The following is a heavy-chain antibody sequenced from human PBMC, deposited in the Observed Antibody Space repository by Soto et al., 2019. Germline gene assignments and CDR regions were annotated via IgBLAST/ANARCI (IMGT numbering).Heavy chain of an antibody. V-gene: IGHV3-21*01. CDR3: ARDFFAAINMVRGVTPRPAFDI. J-gene: IGHJ3*02. Sequence: PGGSLRLSCAASGFTFSSYSMNWVRQAPGKGLEWVSSISSSSSYIYYADSVKGRFTISRDNAKNSLYLQMNSLRAEDTAVYYCARDFFAAINMVRGVTPRPAFDIWGQGTMVTVSS. D-gene: IGHD3-10*01. CDR1: GFTFSSYS. CDR2: ISSSSSYI.